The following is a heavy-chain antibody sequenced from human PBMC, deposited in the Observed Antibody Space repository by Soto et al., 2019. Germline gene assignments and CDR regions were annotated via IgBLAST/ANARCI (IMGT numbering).Heavy chain of an antibody. CDR1: GGSFSGYY. CDR2: INHSGST. CDR3: ARSIVVVVAATPSYFDY. J-gene: IGHJ4*02. D-gene: IGHD2-15*01. Sequence: QVQLQQWGAGLLKPSETLSLTCAVYGGSFSGYYWSWIRQPPGKGLEWIGEINHSGSTNYNPSLKGRVTISVDTSKNQFSLKLSSVTAADTAVYYCARSIVVVVAATPSYFDYWGQGTLVTVSS. V-gene: IGHV4-34*01.